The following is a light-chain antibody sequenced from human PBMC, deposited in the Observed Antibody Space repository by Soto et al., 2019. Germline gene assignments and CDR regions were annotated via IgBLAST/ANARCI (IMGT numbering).Light chain of an antibody. CDR1: QTISSW. V-gene: IGKV1-5*03. Sequence: DIQMTQSPSTLSGSVGDRGTITCRASQTISSWLAWYQQKPGKAPKLLIYKASTLKSGVPSRFSGSGSGTEFTLTISSLQTDDFATYYCQHYNGYSEAFGQWTKVELK. CDR2: KAS. CDR3: QHYNGYSEA. J-gene: IGKJ1*01.